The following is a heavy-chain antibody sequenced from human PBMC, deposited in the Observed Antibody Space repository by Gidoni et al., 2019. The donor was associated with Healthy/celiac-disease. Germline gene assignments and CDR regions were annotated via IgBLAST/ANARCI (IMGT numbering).Heavy chain of an antibody. J-gene: IGHJ6*02. CDR3: AGLEVRGVIAPLYGMDV. CDR1: GGSISRYY. CDR2: IYYSGST. D-gene: IGHD3-10*01. V-gene: IGHV4-59*01. Sequence: QVQLQASGPGLVKPSETLSLTCTVSGGSISRYYWSWIRQPPGKGLEWIGYIYYSGSTNYNPSLKSRVTISVDTSKNQFSLKLSSVTAADTAVYYCAGLEVRGVIAPLYGMDVWGQGTTVTVSS.